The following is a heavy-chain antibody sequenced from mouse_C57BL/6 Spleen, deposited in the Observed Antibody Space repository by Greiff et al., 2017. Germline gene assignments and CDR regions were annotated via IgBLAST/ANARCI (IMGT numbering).Heavy chain of an antibody. Sequence: EVQLVESGGGLVQPGGSMKLSCVASGFTFSNYWMNWVRQSPEKGLEWVAQIRLKSDNYATHYAESVKGRFTISRDDSKSSVYLQMHNLRAEDTVSYSCTGFIATVVAPYFDYWGQGTTLTVSS. D-gene: IGHD1-1*01. J-gene: IGHJ2*01. CDR1: GFTFSNYW. CDR2: IRLKSDNYAT. CDR3: TGFIATVVAPYFDY. V-gene: IGHV6-3*01.